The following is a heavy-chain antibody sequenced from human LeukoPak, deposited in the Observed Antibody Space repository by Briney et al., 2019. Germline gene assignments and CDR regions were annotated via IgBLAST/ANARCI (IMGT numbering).Heavy chain of an antibody. CDR1: GFTFSSYW. CDR3: ARSDWFDP. CDR2: IKNDGSST. V-gene: IGHV3-74*01. J-gene: IGHJ5*02. Sequence: PGGSLRLSCAASGFTFSSYWMHWVRQAPGKGLVWVSRIKNDGSSTSYADSVKGRFTISRDNAKNTLYLQMNSLRDEDTAVYYCARSDWFDPWGQGTLVTVSS.